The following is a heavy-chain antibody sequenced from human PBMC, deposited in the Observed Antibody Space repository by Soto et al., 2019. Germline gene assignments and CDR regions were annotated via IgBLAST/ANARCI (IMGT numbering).Heavy chain of an antibody. D-gene: IGHD6-19*01. CDR1: GYTFTNYA. CDR2: INAGSGNT. J-gene: IGHJ4*02. V-gene: IGHV1-3*01. Sequence: ASVKVSCKASGYTFTNYAMHWVRQAPGQRLEWMGWINAGSGNTRYSQKFQGRVTITRDTSASTAYMELSSLTSEDTAAYYCARDSGEVAGTYRTLGYFDYWGQGTLVTVSS. CDR3: ARDSGEVAGTYRTLGYFDY.